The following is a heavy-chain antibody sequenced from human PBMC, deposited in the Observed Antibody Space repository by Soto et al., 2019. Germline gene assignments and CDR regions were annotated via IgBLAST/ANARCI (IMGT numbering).Heavy chain of an antibody. V-gene: IGHV3-7*03. J-gene: IGHJ4*02. CDR3: ARDKYYDFWIGYSNYYFDY. CDR1: GFTFRTHW. D-gene: IGHD3-3*01. Sequence: GGSLRLSCVASGFTFRTHWMTWVRQAPGKGLEWVANIKEDGSEKNYVDSVKGRFTISRDNAKNSLYLQMNSLRAEDTAVYYCARDKYYDFWIGYSNYYFDYWGQGALVTVSS. CDR2: IKEDGSEK.